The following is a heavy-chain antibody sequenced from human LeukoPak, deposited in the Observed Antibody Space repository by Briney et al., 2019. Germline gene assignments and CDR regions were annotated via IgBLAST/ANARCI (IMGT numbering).Heavy chain of an antibody. J-gene: IGHJ4*02. CDR2: ISSSSSTI. CDR3: ARERWNVFDY. D-gene: IGHD1-1*01. Sequence: GGSLRLSCAAPGFTFSSYSMNWVRQAPGKGLEWVSYISSSSSTIYYADSVKGRFTISRDNAKNSLYLQMNSLRAEDTAVYYCARERWNVFDYWGQGTLVTVSS. V-gene: IGHV3-48*01. CDR1: GFTFSSYS.